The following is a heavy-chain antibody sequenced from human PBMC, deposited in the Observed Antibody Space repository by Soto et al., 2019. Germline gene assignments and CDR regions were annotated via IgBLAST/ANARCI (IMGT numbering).Heavy chain of an antibody. V-gene: IGHV4-59*12. CDR3: AKGGYTSPFDY. CDR2: IYYSGST. D-gene: IGHD5-12*01. J-gene: IGHJ4*02. CDR1: GGSISSYY. Sequence: SETLSLTCTVSGGSISSYYCSWIRQPPGKGLEWIGYIYYSGSTNYNPSLKSRVTISVDNSMNTQFLHMNSLRAEDTAIYYCAKGGYTSPFDYWGLGTLVTVSS.